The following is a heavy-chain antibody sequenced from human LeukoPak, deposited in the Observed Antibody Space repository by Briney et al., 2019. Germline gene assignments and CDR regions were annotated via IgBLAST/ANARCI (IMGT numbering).Heavy chain of an antibody. D-gene: IGHD4-17*01. CDR2: IHSSGTT. V-gene: IGHV4-38-2*02. CDR1: GYSISSGYY. Sequence: PSETLSLTCIVSGYSISSGYYWGWIRQPPGKGLEWIGRIHSSGTTKYNPSLNSRVTMSVDPSKIHFYLKLSSVTAADTAVYYCARSNCGDYVWFDPWGQGTLVTVS. J-gene: IGHJ5*02. CDR3: ARSNCGDYVWFDP.